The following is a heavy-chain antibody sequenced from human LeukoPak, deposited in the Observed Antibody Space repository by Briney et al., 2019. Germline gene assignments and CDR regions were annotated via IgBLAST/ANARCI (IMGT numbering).Heavy chain of an antibody. Sequence: QSGGSLRLSCAASGFTVGSNYMSWVRQAPGKGLEWVSVIYSGGSTYYADSVKGRFTISRDNSKNTLYLQMNSLRAEDTAVYYCARERDSSGFETYWGQGTLVTVSS. V-gene: IGHV3-53*01. D-gene: IGHD6-19*01. J-gene: IGHJ4*02. CDR1: GFTVGSNY. CDR2: IYSGGST. CDR3: ARERDSSGFETY.